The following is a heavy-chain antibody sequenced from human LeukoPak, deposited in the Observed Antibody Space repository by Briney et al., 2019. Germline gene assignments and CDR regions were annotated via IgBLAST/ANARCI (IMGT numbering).Heavy chain of an antibody. CDR2: ISSSSSTI. CDR1: GFTFSSYS. Sequence: PGGSLRLSCAASGFTFSSYSMNWVRQAPGKGLEWVSYISSSSSTIYYADSVKGRFTISRDSANNSLYLQMNSLRAEDTAVYYCAREWADPTNWGQGTLVTVSS. J-gene: IGHJ4*02. V-gene: IGHV3-48*01. D-gene: IGHD6-19*01. CDR3: AREWADPTN.